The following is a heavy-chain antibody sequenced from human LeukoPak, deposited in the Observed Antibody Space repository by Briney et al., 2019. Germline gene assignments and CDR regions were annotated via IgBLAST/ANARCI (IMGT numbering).Heavy chain of an antibody. CDR2: IFYTGRT. V-gene: IGHV4-38-2*01. CDR3: MRHEEEDGYNAKPFDF. CDR1: GYSISSGYY. Sequence: PSETLSLTCAVSGYSISSGYYWGWIRQPPGKGLEWIGTIFYTGRTYYTPSLMSRVTISVDTSENQFSLRLSYVTAADTAMYFCMRHEEEDGYNAKPFDFWGQGTQVTVSS. D-gene: IGHD5-24*01. J-gene: IGHJ4*02.